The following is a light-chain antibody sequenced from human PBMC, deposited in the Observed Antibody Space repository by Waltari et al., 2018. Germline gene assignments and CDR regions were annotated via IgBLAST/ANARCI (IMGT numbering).Light chain of an antibody. V-gene: IGKV3-20*01. CDR1: QSVSSNY. CDR3: QQYGSSQFT. CDR2: GAS. J-gene: IGKJ3*01. Sequence: EIVLTQSPGTLSLSPGDRATLSCRASQSVSSNYLAWYQQKPGQAPRLLIYGASSRATGIPDRFSGSGSGTDFTLTISRLEPEDFAVYYCQQYGSSQFTFGPGT.